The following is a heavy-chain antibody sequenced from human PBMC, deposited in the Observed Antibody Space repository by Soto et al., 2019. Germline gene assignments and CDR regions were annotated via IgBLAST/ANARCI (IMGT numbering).Heavy chain of an antibody. D-gene: IGHD3-22*01. CDR3: ARDVYYYHGGGLSAEYFQH. CDR1: GYSFISYG. V-gene: IGHV1-18*01. J-gene: IGHJ1*01. Sequence: GASVKVSCKASGYSFISYGITWVRQAPGQGLEWMGWISTFNGNTNYAQKLQGRVSMTTDTSTNTAYMELRSLRSDDTAVYYCARDVYYYHGGGLSAEYFQHWGQGTLVTVSS. CDR2: ISTFNGNT.